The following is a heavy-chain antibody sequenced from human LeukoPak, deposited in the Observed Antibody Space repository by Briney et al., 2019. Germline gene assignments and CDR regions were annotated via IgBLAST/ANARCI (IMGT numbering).Heavy chain of an antibody. CDR1: GGSFSGYY. D-gene: IGHD2-2*02. CDR2: INHSGST. V-gene: IGHV4-34*01. J-gene: IGHJ4*02. Sequence: SETLSLTCAVYGGSFSGYYWSWIRQPPGKGLEWIGEINHSGSTNYNPSLKSRVTISVDTSKNQFSLKLSSVTAADTAVYYCALFGYCSSTSCYTYFDYWGQGILVTVSS. CDR3: ALFGYCSSTSCYTYFDY.